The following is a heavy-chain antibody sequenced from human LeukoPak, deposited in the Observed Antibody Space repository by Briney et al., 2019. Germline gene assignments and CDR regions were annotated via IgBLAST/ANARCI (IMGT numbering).Heavy chain of an antibody. CDR1: GFTFSSYW. D-gene: IGHD2-2*03. J-gene: IGHJ6*03. CDR3: ARVGYCSSTSCLYYYYYYMDV. V-gene: IGHV3-7*01. CDR2: IKQDGSEK. Sequence: GGSLRLSCAASGFTFSSYWMSWVRQAPGKGLEWVANIKQDGSEKYYVDSVKGRFTISRDNAKNSLYLQMNSLRAEDTAVYYCARVGYCSSTSCLYYYYYYMDVWGKGTTVTVSS.